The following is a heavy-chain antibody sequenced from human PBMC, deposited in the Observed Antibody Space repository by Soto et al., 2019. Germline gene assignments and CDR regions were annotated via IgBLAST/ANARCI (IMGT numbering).Heavy chain of an antibody. CDR1: GGSISSYY. CDR3: ARDVPQGGDYYDSSGPDY. J-gene: IGHJ4*02. CDR2: IYTSGST. D-gene: IGHD3-22*01. V-gene: IGHV4-4*07. Sequence: SETLSLTCTVSGGSISSYYWSWIRQPAGKGLEWIGRIYTSGSTNYNPSLKSRVTMSVDTSKNQFSLKLSSVTAADTAVYYCARDVPQGGDYYDSSGPDYWGQGTLVTVSS.